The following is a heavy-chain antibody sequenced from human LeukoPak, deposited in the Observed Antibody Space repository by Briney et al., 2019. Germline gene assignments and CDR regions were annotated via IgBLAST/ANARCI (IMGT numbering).Heavy chain of an antibody. CDR3: ARTSIIRGVITYFFDY. Sequence: GGSLRLSCAASGFTFSSYGMHWVRQAPGKGLEWVAVISYDGSNKYYADSVKGRFTISRDNSKNTLYLQMNSLRAEDTAVYYCARTSIIRGVITYFFDYWGQGTLVTVSS. CDR1: GFTFSSYG. CDR2: ISYDGSNK. D-gene: IGHD3-10*01. J-gene: IGHJ4*02. V-gene: IGHV3-30*03.